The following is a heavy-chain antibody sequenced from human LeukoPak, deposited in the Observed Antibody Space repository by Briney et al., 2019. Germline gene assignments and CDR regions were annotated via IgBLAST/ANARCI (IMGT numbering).Heavy chain of an antibody. CDR1: GFTFSSYA. CDR3: ARGDITGARETDY. CDR2: ISNDETNK. Sequence: PGGSLRLSCAASGFTFSSYALHWVRQAPVKGLEWVAVISNDETNKYYADSVKGRFTISRDNSKNTLYLQMNSLRPEDTAVYYCARGDITGARETDYWGQGTLVTVSS. V-gene: IGHV3-30-3*01. J-gene: IGHJ4*02. D-gene: IGHD1-20*01.